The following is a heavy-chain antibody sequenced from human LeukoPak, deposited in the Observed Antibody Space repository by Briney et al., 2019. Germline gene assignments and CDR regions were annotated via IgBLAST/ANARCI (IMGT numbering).Heavy chain of an antibody. D-gene: IGHD3-22*01. V-gene: IGHV3-20*04. CDR3: ARVEYYYDSSGYFDC. J-gene: IGHJ4*02. Sequence: GGSLRLSCAASGFTFDDYGMSWVRQAPGKGLEWVSGINWNGGSTGYADSVKGRFTISRDNAKNSLYLQMNSLRAEDTALYYCARVEYYYDSSGYFDCWGQETLVTVSS. CDR1: GFTFDDYG. CDR2: INWNGGST.